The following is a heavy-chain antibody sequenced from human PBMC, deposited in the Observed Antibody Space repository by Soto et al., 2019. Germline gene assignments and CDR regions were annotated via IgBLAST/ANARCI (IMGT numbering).Heavy chain of an antibody. Sequence: VSVNLYCKTAGYTFSIYAIHWVRQAPGQRLEWMGWINAGNGNTKYSQKFQGRFTITRDSSASTAYMELSSLRSEDTAVYYCARDQIAVAGPDYWGQGTPVTVPQ. CDR3: ARDQIAVAGPDY. J-gene: IGHJ4*02. D-gene: IGHD6-19*01. CDR2: INAGNGNT. CDR1: GYTFSIYA. V-gene: IGHV1-3*01.